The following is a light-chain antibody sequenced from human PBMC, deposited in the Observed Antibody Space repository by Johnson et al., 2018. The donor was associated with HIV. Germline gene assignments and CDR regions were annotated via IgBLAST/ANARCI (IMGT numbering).Light chain of an antibody. CDR2: ENN. CDR1: SSNIGNNY. J-gene: IGLJ1*01. CDR3: GTWDSSLSVSYV. Sequence: QSVLTQPPSVSAAPGQKVTISCSGSSSNIGNNYVSWYQQVPGTAPKLLIYENNKRPSGIPDRFSGSKSGPSATLGIAGLQTGDEADYYCGTWDSSLSVSYVFGTGTKITVL. V-gene: IGLV1-51*02.